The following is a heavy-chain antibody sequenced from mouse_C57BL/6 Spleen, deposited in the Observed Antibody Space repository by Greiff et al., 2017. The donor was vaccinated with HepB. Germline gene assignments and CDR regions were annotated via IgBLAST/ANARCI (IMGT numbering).Heavy chain of an antibody. D-gene: IGHD1-1*02. CDR2: IYPGSGST. V-gene: IGHV1-55*01. CDR1: GYTFTSYW. Sequence: QVQLKQPGAELVKPGASVKMSCKASGYTFTSYWITWVKQRPGQGLEWIGDIYPGSGSTNYNEKFTSKATLTVDTSSSTAYMQLSSLTSEDSAVYYCARTMAYFDYWGQGTTLSVSS. J-gene: IGHJ2*01. CDR3: ARTMAYFDY.